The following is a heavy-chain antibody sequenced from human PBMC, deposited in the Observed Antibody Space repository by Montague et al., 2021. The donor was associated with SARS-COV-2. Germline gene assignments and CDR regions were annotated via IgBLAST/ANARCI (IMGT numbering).Heavy chain of an antibody. CDR2: IYYSGDT. Sequence: SETLSPTRSLSGGSISTGSYYWGWIRQPPRKGLEWIGSIYYSGDTYYXPSLKSRVTMSVDTSKNQFSLRLSSVTAADTAVYYCVRGGDYTDYGRVDYWGQGTLVIVSS. CDR1: GGSISTGSYY. J-gene: IGHJ4*02. V-gene: IGHV4-39*01. CDR3: VRGGDYTDYGRVDY. D-gene: IGHD4-11*01.